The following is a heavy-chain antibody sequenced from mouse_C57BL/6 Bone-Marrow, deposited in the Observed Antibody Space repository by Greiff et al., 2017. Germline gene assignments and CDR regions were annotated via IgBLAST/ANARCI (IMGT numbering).Heavy chain of an antibody. CDR3: ARKSSYDYYAMDY. J-gene: IGHJ4*01. V-gene: IGHV1-82*01. D-gene: IGHD1-1*01. CDR1: GYAFSSSW. Sequence: VQLQLSGPELVKPGASVKISCKASGYAFSSSWMNWVKQRPGKGLEWIGRIYPGDGDTNYNGKFKGKATLTADKSSSTAYMQLSSLTSEDSAVYFCARKSSYDYYAMDYWGQGTSVTVSS. CDR2: IYPGDGDT.